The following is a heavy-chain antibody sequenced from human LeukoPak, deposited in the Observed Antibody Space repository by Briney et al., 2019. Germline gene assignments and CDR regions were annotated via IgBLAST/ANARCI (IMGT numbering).Heavy chain of an antibody. CDR1: EFSVGSNY. D-gene: IGHD3-22*01. V-gene: IGHV3-66*01. Sequence: RGSLRLSCAASEFSVGSNYMTWVRQAPGKGLEWVSLIYSGGSTYYADSVKGRFTISRDNSKNTLYLQMNSLGAEDTAVYYCAKTYYYDSSGYYFMGYWGQGTLVTVSS. CDR2: IYSGGST. CDR3: AKTYYYDSSGYYFMGY. J-gene: IGHJ4*02.